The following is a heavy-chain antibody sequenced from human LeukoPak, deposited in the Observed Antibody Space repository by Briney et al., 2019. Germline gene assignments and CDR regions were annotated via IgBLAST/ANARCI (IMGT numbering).Heavy chain of an antibody. CDR1: GGSFSGYY. J-gene: IGHJ5*02. CDR3: AREVPGYYDSSGYSALFDP. D-gene: IGHD3-22*01. Sequence: SETLSLTCAVYGGSFSGYYWSWIRQPPGKGLEWIGEINHSGSTNYNPSLKSRVTISVDKSKNQFSLKLSSVTAADTAVYYCAREVPGYYDSSGYSALFDPWGQGTLVTVSS. CDR2: INHSGST. V-gene: IGHV4-34*01.